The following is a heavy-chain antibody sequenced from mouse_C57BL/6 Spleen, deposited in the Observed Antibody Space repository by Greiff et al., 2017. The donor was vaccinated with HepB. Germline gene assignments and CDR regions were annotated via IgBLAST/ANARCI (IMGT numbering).Heavy chain of an antibody. V-gene: IGHV6-3*01. CDR3: TGRRYFDV. J-gene: IGHJ1*03. Sequence: DVKLQESGGGLVQPGGSMKLSCVASGFTFSNYWMNWVRQSPEKGLEWVAQIRLKSDNYATHYAESVKGRFTISRDDSKSSVYLQMNNLRAEDTGIYYCTGRRYFDVWGTGTTVTVSS. CDR2: IRLKSDNYAT. CDR1: GFTFSNYW.